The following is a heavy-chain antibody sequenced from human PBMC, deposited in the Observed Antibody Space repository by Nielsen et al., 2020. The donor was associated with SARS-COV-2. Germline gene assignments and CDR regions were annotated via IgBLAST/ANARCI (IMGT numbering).Heavy chain of an antibody. Sequence: SETLSLTCTVSGGSISSTSFYWGWIRQPPGKGLEWIGYIYYRGSTNYNPSLKSRVTISVDTSKNQFSLRLSSVTAADTAVYYCAREQLYNWIDPWGQGTLVTVSS. CDR3: AREQLYNWIDP. D-gene: IGHD6-19*01. CDR1: GGSISSTSFY. CDR2: IYYRGST. J-gene: IGHJ5*02. V-gene: IGHV4-61*01.